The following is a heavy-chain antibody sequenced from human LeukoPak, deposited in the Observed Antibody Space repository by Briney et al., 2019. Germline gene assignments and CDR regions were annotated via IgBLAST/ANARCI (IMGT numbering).Heavy chain of an antibody. V-gene: IGHV4-59*01. J-gene: IGHJ3*02. Sequence: SETLSLTCTVSGGTINYYYWSWIRQPPGKGLEWIGYIYYSGSANYNPSLKSRVSISVDTSKHPFSLKLSSVTAADTAVYYCARATQGAFDIWGQGTMVTVSS. CDR1: GGTINYYY. CDR2: IYYSGSA. CDR3: ARATQGAFDI.